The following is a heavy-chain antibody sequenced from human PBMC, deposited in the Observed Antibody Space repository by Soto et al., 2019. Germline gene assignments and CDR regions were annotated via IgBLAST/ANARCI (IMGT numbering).Heavy chain of an antibody. CDR2: IYYSGST. CDR3: ARTPGYYDFWSGYPDSYYFDY. CDR1: GGSISSYY. J-gene: IGHJ4*02. V-gene: IGHV4-59*01. D-gene: IGHD3-3*01. Sequence: PSETLSLTCTVSGGSISSYYWSRIRQPPGKGLEWIGYIYYSGSTNYNPSLKSRVTISVDTSKNQFSLKLSSVTAADTAVYYCARTPGYYDFWSGYPDSYYFDYWGQGTLVTVSS.